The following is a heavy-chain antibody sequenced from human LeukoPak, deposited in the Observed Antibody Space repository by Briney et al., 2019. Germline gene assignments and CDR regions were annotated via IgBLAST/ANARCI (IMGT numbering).Heavy chain of an antibody. Sequence: SQTLSLTCTVSGGSISSGSYYWSWIRQPAGKGLEWIGRIYTSGSTNYNPSLKSRVTISVDTSKNQFSLKLSSVTAADTAVYYCARAADFGDYSDYWGQGTLVPVSS. D-gene: IGHD4-17*01. V-gene: IGHV4-61*02. CDR1: GGSISSGSYY. CDR2: IYTSGST. J-gene: IGHJ4*02. CDR3: ARAADFGDYSDY.